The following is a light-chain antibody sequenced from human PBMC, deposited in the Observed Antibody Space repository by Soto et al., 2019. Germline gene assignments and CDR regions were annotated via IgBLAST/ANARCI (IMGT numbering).Light chain of an antibody. J-gene: IGLJ1*01. CDR2: RNS. Sequence: QSVLTQSPSASGTPGQRVTISCSGSASTIGRNYVYWYQQLPGTAPKLLIYRNSQRPSGVPDRFSGSKSGTSASLAISGLRSEDEADYYCAAWDDSLNGLYVFGTGTKVTVL. V-gene: IGLV1-47*01. CDR1: ASTIGRNY. CDR3: AAWDDSLNGLYV.